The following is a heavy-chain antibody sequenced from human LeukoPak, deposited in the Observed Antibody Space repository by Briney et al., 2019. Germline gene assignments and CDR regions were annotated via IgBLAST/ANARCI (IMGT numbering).Heavy chain of an antibody. D-gene: IGHD3-22*01. CDR1: GYSISSSNW. CDR3: ARGKTYYDISKDAFDI. V-gene: IGHV4-28*03. J-gene: IGHJ3*02. CDR2: IYYSGST. Sequence: SDTLSLTCAVSGYSISSSNWWGWIRQPPGKGLEWIGYIYYSGSTYYNPSLKSRVTMSVDTSKNQFSLKLSSVTAADTAVYYCARGKTYYDISKDAFDIWGQGTMVTVSS.